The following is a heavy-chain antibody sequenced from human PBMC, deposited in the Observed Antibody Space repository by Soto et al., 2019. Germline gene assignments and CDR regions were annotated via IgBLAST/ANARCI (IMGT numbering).Heavy chain of an antibody. CDR2: IYYTGST. CDR3: AIFYCSSYTCYYFDY. Sequence: NPXETLSLTCTVSGCSISNYYWSWIRQTPGKGLEWIGYIYYTGSTNYNPSLKSRVSVSVDTSKNHFSLRLSSVTAADTAVYYCAIFYCSSYTCYYFDYWGQGTLVTVSS. D-gene: IGHD2-2*01. J-gene: IGHJ4*02. V-gene: IGHV4-59*01. CDR1: GCSISNYY.